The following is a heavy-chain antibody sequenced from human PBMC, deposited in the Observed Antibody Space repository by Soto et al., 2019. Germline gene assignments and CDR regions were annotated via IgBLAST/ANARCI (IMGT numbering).Heavy chain of an antibody. V-gene: IGHV4-30-4*01. CDR2: IYYGEST. D-gene: IGHD4-17*01. Sequence: QVLVQESGPGLVKPSQTLTLSCTVSGGSVDSGNHYWNWIRQPPGKGLEWIGYIYYGESTYYNPSLKSRATISVDTSQSRFSLRLTSVTAADTAVYYCARDMGSAMTTRISDQWGQGTLVTVSS. CDR3: ARDMGSAMTTRISDQ. CDR1: GGSVDSGNHY. J-gene: IGHJ1*01.